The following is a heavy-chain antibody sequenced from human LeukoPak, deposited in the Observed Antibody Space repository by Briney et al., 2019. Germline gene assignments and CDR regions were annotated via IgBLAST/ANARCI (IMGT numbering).Heavy chain of an antibody. J-gene: IGHJ4*02. V-gene: IGHV3-7*04. CDR3: ERSHSGKDI. D-gene: IGHD2-15*01. Sequence: GESLRLSCAASGFTFSSHWMTWVRQAPGKWMEWLAHINLPGSEKYYVDSVKGRFKISSENAKNSLYLKMQSLRAEDTGVYYCERSHSGKDIWGKGPLVTVS. CDR2: INLPGSEK. CDR1: GFTFSSHW.